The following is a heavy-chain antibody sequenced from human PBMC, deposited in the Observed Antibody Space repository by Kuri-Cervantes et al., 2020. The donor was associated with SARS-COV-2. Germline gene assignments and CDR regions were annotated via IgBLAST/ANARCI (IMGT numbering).Heavy chain of an antibody. CDR2: IYHSGST. J-gene: IGHJ5*02. CDR3: ARGLGRFDP. V-gene: IGHV4-30-2*01. Sequence: LRLSCAVSGGSISSGGYSWSWIRQPPGKGLEWIGYIYHSGSTYYNPSLKGRVTISVDRSKNQFSLKLSSVTAADTAVYYCARGLGRFDPWGQGTLVNVSS. CDR1: GGSISSGGYS. D-gene: IGHD1-26*01.